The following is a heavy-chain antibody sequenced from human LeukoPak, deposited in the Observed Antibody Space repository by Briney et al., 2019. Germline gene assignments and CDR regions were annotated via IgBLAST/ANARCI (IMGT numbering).Heavy chain of an antibody. Sequence: GGSLRLSCAASGFTFSDYNMRWIRQAPGKGLEWVSSISRSGSTKYYADSVKGRFTISRDNAKNSLYLQMNSLRGEDTAVYYCARGTLYNIYRRNNYHYYMDVWGKGATVTVSS. CDR1: GFTFSDYN. CDR2: ISRSGSTK. J-gene: IGHJ6*03. D-gene: IGHD2-2*02. CDR3: ARGTLYNIYRRNNYHYYMDV. V-gene: IGHV3-11*04.